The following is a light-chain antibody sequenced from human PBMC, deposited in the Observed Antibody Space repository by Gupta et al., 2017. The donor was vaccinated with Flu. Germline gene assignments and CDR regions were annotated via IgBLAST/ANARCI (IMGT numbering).Light chain of an antibody. Sequence: QSDLIQPPPVSGSPGPSLTISCTGTSSDVGGYKYVSWYQQHPGQAPTLMIYEDSIRPSGVAYRFAGSTSGNTASLTIAGLEAEDEADYYCSSYTSPSALRVFGGGTKLTVL. CDR3: SSYTSPSALRV. CDR1: SSDVGGYKY. CDR2: EDS. J-gene: IGLJ3*02. V-gene: IGLV2-14*01.